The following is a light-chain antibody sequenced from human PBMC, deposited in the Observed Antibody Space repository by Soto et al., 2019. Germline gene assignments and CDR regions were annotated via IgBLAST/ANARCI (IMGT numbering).Light chain of an antibody. Sequence: EIVMTQSPATLSVSPGERATLSCRATQSVSSNLAWYQQKPGQAPRLLIYGASTRATGLPARFSGSGSGTEFTPTISSLQPEDFAVYYCQQYNNGWTFGQGTKVDIK. V-gene: IGKV3-15*01. CDR2: GAS. CDR3: QQYNNGWT. J-gene: IGKJ1*01. CDR1: QSVSSN.